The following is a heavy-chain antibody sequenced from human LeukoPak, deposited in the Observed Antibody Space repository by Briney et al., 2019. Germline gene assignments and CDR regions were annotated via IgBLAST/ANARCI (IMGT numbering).Heavy chain of an antibody. CDR3: ARGDCSSTSCLYYYYYYMDV. CDR2: IIPIFGTA. CDR1: GGTFSSYA. J-gene: IGHJ6*03. Sequence: ASVKVSCKASGGTFSSYAISWVRQAPGQGLEWMGGIIPIFGTANYAQKFQGRVTITTDESTSTAYMELSSLRSEDTAVYYCARGDCSSTSCLYYYYYYMDVGGKGTTVTVSS. D-gene: IGHD2-2*01. V-gene: IGHV1-69*05.